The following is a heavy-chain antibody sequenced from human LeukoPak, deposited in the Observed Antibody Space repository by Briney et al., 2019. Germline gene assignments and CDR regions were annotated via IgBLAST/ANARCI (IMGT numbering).Heavy chain of an antibody. Sequence: GGSLRLSCAASGFTFSSYAMSWVRQAPGKGLEWVSAISGSGGSTYHADSVKGRFTISRDNSKNTLYLQMNSLRAEDTAVYYCAKDPLLRYFDWSINWFDPWGQGTLVTVSS. CDR2: ISGSGGST. J-gene: IGHJ5*02. D-gene: IGHD3-9*01. V-gene: IGHV3-23*01. CDR1: GFTFSSYA. CDR3: AKDPLLRYFDWSINWFDP.